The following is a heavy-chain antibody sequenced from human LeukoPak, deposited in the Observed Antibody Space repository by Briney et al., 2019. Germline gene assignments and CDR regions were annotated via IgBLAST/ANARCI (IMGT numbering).Heavy chain of an antibody. J-gene: IGHJ5*02. CDR3: ARDGDSGAYNWFDP. CDR2: IIPIFGTA. D-gene: IGHD6-25*01. CDR1: GGTFSSYA. Sequence: SVKVSCKASGGTFSSYAISWGRQAPGQGLEWMGGIIPIFGTANYAQKFQGRVTITADKSTSTAYMELSSLRSEDTAVYYCARDGDSGAYNWFDPWGQGTLVTVSS. V-gene: IGHV1-69*06.